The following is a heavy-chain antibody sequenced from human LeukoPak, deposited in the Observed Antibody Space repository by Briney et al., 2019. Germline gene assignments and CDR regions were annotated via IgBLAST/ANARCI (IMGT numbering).Heavy chain of an antibody. D-gene: IGHD3-10*01. CDR1: GFTFSSYW. CDR2: IKQDGSEK. J-gene: IGHJ6*03. CDR3: ARDRFGELLYYCYYYMDV. V-gene: IGHV3-7*01. Sequence: PGGSLRLSCAASGFTFSSYWMSWVRQAPGKGLEWVANIKQDGSEKYYVDSVKGRFTISRDNAKNSLYLQMNSLRAEDTAVYYCARDRFGELLYYCYYYMDVWGKGTTVTVSS.